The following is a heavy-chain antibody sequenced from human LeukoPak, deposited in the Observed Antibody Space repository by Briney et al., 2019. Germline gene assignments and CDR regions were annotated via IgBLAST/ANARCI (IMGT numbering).Heavy chain of an antibody. J-gene: IGHJ4*02. CDR2: TYYRSKWYN. CDR1: GDSVFSNSAA. D-gene: IGHD3-10*01. Sequence: SQTLSLTCAISGDSVFSNSAAWNWIRQSPSRGLEWLGRTYYRSKWYNDYAVSVKSRIIINPDTPKNQFSLQLKSVTHEDTAVYYCVRDVGFDFDYWGQGTLVTVSS. CDR3: VRDVGFDFDY. V-gene: IGHV6-1*01.